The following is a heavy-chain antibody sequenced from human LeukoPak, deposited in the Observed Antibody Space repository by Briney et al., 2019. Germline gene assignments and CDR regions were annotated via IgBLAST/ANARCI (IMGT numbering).Heavy chain of an antibody. V-gene: IGHV1-69*01. CDR1: GGTFSSYA. J-gene: IGHJ6*02. Sequence: SVKVSCKASGGTFSSYAISWVRQAPGQGLEWMGGIIPIFGTANYAQKFQGRVTITADESTSTAYMELSSLRSEDTAVYYCAREDPVHCSSTSCYYYYGMDVWGQGTTVTVSS. CDR3: AREDPVHCSSTSCYYYYGMDV. CDR2: IIPIFGTA. D-gene: IGHD2-2*01.